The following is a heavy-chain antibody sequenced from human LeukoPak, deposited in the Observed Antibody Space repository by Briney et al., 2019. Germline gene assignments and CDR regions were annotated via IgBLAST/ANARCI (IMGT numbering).Heavy chain of an antibody. V-gene: IGHV1-18*01. J-gene: IGHJ5*02. Sequence: ASVKVSCKASGYTFTSYGISWVRQAPGQGLEWMGWISAYNGNTNYAQKLQGRVTMTTDTSTSTAYMELRSLRSDDTAVYYCARVNAWGAIVVVPAAIAGSNWFDPWGQGTLVTVSS. CDR2: ISAYNGNT. CDR1: GYTFTSYG. D-gene: IGHD2-2*02. CDR3: ARVNAWGAIVVVPAAIAGSNWFDP.